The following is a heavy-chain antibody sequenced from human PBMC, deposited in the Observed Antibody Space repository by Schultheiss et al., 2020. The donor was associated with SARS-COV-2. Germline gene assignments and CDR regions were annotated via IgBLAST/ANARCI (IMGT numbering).Heavy chain of an antibody. V-gene: IGHV4-31*03. CDR2: IYYSGST. CDR3: ARDIPSNGMDV. CDR1: GGSISGGVYY. Sequence: SETLSLTCSVSGGSISGGVYYWNWIRQPPGKGLESIGYIYYSGSTYYNPSLKSRVTISVDTSKNQFSLKLSSMTAADTAVYYCARDIPSNGMDVWGQGTTVTVSS. J-gene: IGHJ6*02.